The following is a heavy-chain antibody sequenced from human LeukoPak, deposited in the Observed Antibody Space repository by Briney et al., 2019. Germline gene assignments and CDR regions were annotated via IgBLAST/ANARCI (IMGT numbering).Heavy chain of an antibody. CDR3: ERADTQLPDH. CDR2: IYYSGTT. V-gene: IGHV4-59*11. J-gene: IGHJ5*02. Sequence: SETLSLTCAVSGGSISSHYWSWIRQPPGKGLEWIGYIYYSGTTNYNPSLKSRVTMSVDTSKNQFSLKLNSVTAADTAVYYCERADTQLPDHWGQGTLVIVSS. D-gene: IGHD1-1*01. CDR1: GGSISSHY.